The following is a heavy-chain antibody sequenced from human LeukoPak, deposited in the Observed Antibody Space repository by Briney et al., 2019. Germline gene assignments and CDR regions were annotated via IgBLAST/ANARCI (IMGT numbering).Heavy chain of an antibody. CDR2: IYYSGST. J-gene: IGHJ4*02. V-gene: IGHV4-39*07. CDR3: ARDSGYEDGKGLDY. CDR1: GGSISSSSYY. Sequence: SETLSLTCTVSGGSISSSSYYWGWIRQPPGKGLEWIGSIYYSGSTYYNPSLKSRVTISVDTSKNQFSLKLSSVTAADTAVYYCARDSGYEDGKGLDYWGQGTLVTVSS. D-gene: IGHD5-12*01.